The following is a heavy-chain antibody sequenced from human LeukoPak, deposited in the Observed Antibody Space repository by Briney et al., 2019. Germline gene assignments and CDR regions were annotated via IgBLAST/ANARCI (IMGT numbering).Heavy chain of an antibody. V-gene: IGHV4-59*01. J-gene: IGHJ5*02. CDR1: GGSISSYY. CDR2: IYYSGST. D-gene: IGHD3-9*01. Sequence: PSETLSLTCTVSGGSISSYYWSWIRQPPGKGLEWIGYIYYSGSTNYNPSLKSRVTISVDTSKNQFSLKLSSVTAADTAVYYCARERGYYDILTGYYENWFDPWGQGTLVTVSS. CDR3: ARERGYYDILTGYYENWFDP.